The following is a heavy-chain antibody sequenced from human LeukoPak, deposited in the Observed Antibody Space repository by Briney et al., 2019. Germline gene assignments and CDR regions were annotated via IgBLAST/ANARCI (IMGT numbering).Heavy chain of an antibody. CDR1: GGTFSSYA. CDR2: IIPIFSTA. D-gene: IGHD2-2*01. CDR3: AQGDDIIVVPAAGFDP. Sequence: ASVKVSCKASGGTFSSYAISWVRQAPGQGLEWMGGIIPIFSTANYAQKFQGRVTITADKSTSTAYMELSSLRSEDMAVYYCAQGDDIIVVPAAGFDPWGQGTLVTVSS. V-gene: IGHV1-69*06. J-gene: IGHJ5*02.